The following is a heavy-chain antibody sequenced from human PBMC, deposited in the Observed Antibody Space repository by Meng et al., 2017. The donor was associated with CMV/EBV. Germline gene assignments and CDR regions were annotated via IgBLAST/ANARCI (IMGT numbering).Heavy chain of an antibody. CDR2: INPSGGST. CDR3: AGEISSGYYRTQYLMDV. J-gene: IGHJ6*02. CDR1: GYTFTSYY. V-gene: IGHV1-46*01. D-gene: IGHD3-22*01. Sequence: ASVKVSCKASGYTFTSYYMHWVRQAPGQGLEWMGIINPSGGSTSYAQKFQGRVTMTRDTSTSTVYMELSSLRSEDTAVYYCAGEISSGYYRTQYLMDVWGQGTTVTVSS.